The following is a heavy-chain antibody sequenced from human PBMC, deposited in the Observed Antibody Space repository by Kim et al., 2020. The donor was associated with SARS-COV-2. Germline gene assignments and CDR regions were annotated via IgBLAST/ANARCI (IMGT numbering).Heavy chain of an antibody. D-gene: IGHD4-17*01. CDR2: T. J-gene: IGHJ4*02. CDR3: ARTAMTTYFDY. Sequence: TGYNPSLKRRVTISVDTSKNQFSLKLSSVTAADTAVYYCARTAMTTYFDYWGQGTLVTVSS. V-gene: IGHV4-30-2*05.